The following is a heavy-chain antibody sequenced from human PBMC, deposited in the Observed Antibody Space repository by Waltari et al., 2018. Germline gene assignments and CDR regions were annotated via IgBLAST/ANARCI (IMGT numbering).Heavy chain of an antibody. J-gene: IGHJ4*02. CDR1: GLTLRSDR. Sequence: QVQLVESGGRVAEPGMERTVYCAASGLTLRSDRVLWVRQAPGKGLEWLAVRSYDGNNKYYEDSVKGRFTISRDNSKNTLYLQMNSLRAEDTAVYYCATNGDQTDYWGQGTLVTVSS. D-gene: IGHD4-17*01. CDR3: ATNGDQTDY. CDR2: RSYDGNNK. V-gene: IGHV3-30*03.